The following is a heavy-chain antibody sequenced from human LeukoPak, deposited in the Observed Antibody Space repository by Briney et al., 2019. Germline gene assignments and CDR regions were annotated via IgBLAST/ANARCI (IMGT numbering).Heavy chain of an antibody. Sequence: AGGSLRLSCAASGFTFSSYAMHWVRQAPGKGLEWVAVISYDGSNKYYADSVKGRFTISRDNSKNTLYLQMNSLRAEGTAVYYCARDLTMVRGVTPSYYYYGMDVWGQGTTVTVSS. V-gene: IGHV3-30-3*01. J-gene: IGHJ6*02. CDR2: ISYDGSNK. CDR1: GFTFSSYA. CDR3: ARDLTMVRGVTPSYYYYGMDV. D-gene: IGHD3-10*01.